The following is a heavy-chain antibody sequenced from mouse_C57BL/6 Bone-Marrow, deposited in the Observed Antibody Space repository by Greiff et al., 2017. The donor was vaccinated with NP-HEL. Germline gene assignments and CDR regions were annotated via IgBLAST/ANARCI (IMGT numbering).Heavy chain of an antibody. D-gene: IGHD3-2*02. CDR1: GYTFTSYW. J-gene: IGHJ2*01. CDR3: AREGQLRLLGY. V-gene: IGHV1-69*01. Sequence: VQLQQPGAELVMPGASVKLSCKASGYTFTSYWMHWVKQRPGQGLEWIGEIDPSDSYTNYNQKFKGKSTLTVDKSSSTAYMQLSSLTSEDSAVYYCAREGQLRLLGYWGQGTTLTVSS. CDR2: IDPSDSYT.